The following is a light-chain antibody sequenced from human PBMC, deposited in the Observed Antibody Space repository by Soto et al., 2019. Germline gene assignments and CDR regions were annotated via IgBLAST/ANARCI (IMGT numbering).Light chain of an antibody. CDR1: SSNIGSNT. Sequence: QSVLTQPPSASGTPGQRVTISCSGSSSNIGSNTVHWYQQLPGAAPELLIYTNNQRPSGVPDRFSGSRSGASASLAISGLQSEDEADYYCAAWDDSLNGPVFGGGTQLTVL. CDR3: AAWDDSLNGPV. CDR2: TNN. J-gene: IGLJ7*01. V-gene: IGLV1-44*01.